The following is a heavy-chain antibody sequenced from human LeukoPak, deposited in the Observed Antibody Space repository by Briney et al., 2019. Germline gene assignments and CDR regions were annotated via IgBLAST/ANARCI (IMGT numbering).Heavy chain of an antibody. CDR3: ARNTVTTFCAFDI. CDR2: INPSGGST. CDR1: GYTFTSYY. J-gene: IGHJ3*02. Sequence: ASVKDSCKASGYTFTSYYVHWVRQAPGQGLEWMGIINPSGGSTSYAQKFQGRVTMTRDMSTSTVYMELSSLRSEDTAVYYCARNTVTTFCAFDIWGQGTMVTVSS. V-gene: IGHV1-46*01. D-gene: IGHD4-17*01.